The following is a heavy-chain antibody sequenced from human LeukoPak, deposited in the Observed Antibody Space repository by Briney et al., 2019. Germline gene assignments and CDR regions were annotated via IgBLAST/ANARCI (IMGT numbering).Heavy chain of an antibody. CDR1: GYTFTGYY. J-gene: IGHJ4*02. CDR3: ARGYCSGGSCYPGGRYFDY. D-gene: IGHD2-15*01. CDR2: INPNSGGT. Sequence: ASVKVSCKASGYTFTGYYMHWVRQAPGQGLEWMGWINPNSGGTNYAQKFQGRVTMTRDTSISTAYMELSRLRSDDTAVYYCARGYCSGGSCYPGGRYFDYWGQGTLVTVSS. V-gene: IGHV1-2*02.